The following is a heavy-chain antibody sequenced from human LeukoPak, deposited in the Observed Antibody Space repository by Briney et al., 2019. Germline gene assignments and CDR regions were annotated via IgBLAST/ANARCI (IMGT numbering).Heavy chain of an antibody. Sequence: ASVKVSCKASGYTFTDYYIHWVRQAPGQGLEFMGWVNPHSGGTSYAAKFRDRVTLTRDTSTTTAYMDLRSLTSDDTAVYYCARDRSSLYNGNYAFWGQGTLVTVSS. CDR2: VNPHSGGT. V-gene: IGHV1-2*02. CDR1: GYTFTDYY. CDR3: ARDRSSLYNGNYAF. J-gene: IGHJ4*02. D-gene: IGHD5-12*01.